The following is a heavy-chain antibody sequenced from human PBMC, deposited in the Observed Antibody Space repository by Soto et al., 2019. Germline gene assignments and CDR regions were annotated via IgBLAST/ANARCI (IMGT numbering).Heavy chain of an antibody. D-gene: IGHD3-10*01. CDR1: GFRIANYG. J-gene: IGHJ1*01. CDR3: ARDSDRDYFQH. Sequence: EVQLLESGGSLVQPGGSLRLSCAASGFRIANYGMSWVRQAPGKGLEWVSGIDSEDGDAYYADPVKGRFTVSRDSSENILYLQMDSLRVEDTAVYFCARDSDRDYFQHWGQGTLVTVSS. CDR2: IDSEDGDA. V-gene: IGHV3-23*01.